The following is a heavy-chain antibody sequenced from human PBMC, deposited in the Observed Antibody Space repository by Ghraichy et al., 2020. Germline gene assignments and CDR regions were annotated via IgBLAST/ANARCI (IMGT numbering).Heavy chain of an antibody. D-gene: IGHD6-6*01. CDR1: GFPFSSYD. CDR3: ARGGYSSSSGYYYDGMDV. CDR2: IGTAGDT. Sequence: GESLNISCAASGFPFSSYDMHWVRQATGKGLEWVSAIGTAGDTYYPGSVKGGFTISSENAKNSLYLQMNSLRAGETAVYYCARGGYSSSSGYYYDGMDVWGQGTMVTVS. V-gene: IGHV3-13*01. J-gene: IGHJ6*02.